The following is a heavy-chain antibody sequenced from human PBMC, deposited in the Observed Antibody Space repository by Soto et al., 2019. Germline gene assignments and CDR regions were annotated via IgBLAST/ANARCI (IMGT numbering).Heavy chain of an antibody. D-gene: IGHD3-10*01. CDR1: GFIFSNYV. V-gene: IGHV3-30-3*01. CDR3: GREDESKGNAGAFHN. CDR2: ISGDGSAT. J-gene: IGHJ1*01. Sequence: QVQLVESGGGVVQPAGSLRLSCTASGFIFSNYVFHWVRQDPGKGLEWVVGISGDGSATHYADSVKGRFTISRDNSKNTMSLQMNRLRTEDTAVYYCGREDESKGNAGAFHNWGQGTLVTVSS.